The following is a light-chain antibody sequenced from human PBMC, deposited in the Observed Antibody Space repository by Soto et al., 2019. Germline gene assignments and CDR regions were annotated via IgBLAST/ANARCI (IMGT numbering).Light chain of an antibody. CDR3: SSYAGSDVFV. Sequence: QSVLTQPPSASGSPGQSVAISCTGTSSDVGAYNYVAWYQQHPGKVPKLMIYEVSKRPSGVPDRFSGSKSGNTASLTVSGLQADDEADYYCSSYAGSDVFVFGTGTQLTVL. V-gene: IGLV2-8*01. J-gene: IGLJ1*01. CDR2: EVS. CDR1: SSDVGAYNY.